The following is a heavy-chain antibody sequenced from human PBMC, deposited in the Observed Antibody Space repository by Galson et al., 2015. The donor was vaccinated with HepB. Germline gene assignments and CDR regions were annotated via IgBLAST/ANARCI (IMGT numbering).Heavy chain of an antibody. CDR2: ISYDTNNQ. CDR1: GFSFSRYS. J-gene: IGHJ6*02. D-gene: IGHD1-26*01. Sequence: SLRLSCAASGFSFSRYSMHWVRQAPGKGLEWVAVISYDTNNQYYAGSVKGRFTISRDNSRNTLYLQMNSLTTDDTAAYYCARGGSYYDYYYGMDVWGQGTTVTVSS. CDR3: ARGGSYYDYYYGMDV. V-gene: IGHV3-30-3*01.